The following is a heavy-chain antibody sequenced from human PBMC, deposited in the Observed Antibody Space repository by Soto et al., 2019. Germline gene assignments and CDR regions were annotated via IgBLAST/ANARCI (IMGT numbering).Heavy chain of an antibody. CDR2: IYYSGST. Sequence: PSETLSLTCTVSGGSISSGDYYWSWIRQPPGKGLEWIGYIYYSGSTNYNPSLKSRVDISVDASRNQFSLRLTSVTAADTAVYYCARDTAPAGDYYYLMDVWGQGTTVTVSS. CDR3: ARDTAPAGDYYYLMDV. CDR1: GGSISSGDYY. J-gene: IGHJ6*02. D-gene: IGHD5-18*01. V-gene: IGHV4-30-4*01.